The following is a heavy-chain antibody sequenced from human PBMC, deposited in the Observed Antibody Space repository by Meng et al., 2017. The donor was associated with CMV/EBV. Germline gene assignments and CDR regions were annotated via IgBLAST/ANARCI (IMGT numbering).Heavy chain of an antibody. Sequence: GSLRLSCTVSGGSISSYYWSWIRQPPGKGLEWIGYIYSSGSTNYNPSLKRRVTISVDTSKNQSTLKLSSVTAADTAVYYCARDPNLWSGMDVWGQGTTVTVSS. V-gene: IGHV4-59*01. CDR3: ARDPNLWSGMDV. D-gene: IGHD3-10*01. CDR2: IYSSGST. J-gene: IGHJ6*02. CDR1: GGSISSYY.